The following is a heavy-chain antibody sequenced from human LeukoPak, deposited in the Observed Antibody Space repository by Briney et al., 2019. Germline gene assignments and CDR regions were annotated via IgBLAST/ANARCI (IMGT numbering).Heavy chain of an antibody. Sequence: GGSLRLSCAASGFTFSSYWMSWVRQAPGKGLEWVANIKQDGREKYYVDSVKGRFTVSRANAKNSMYLQMNSLRAEDTAVYYCARVSGSYYYFDYWGQGTLVTVSS. CDR3: ARVSGSYYYFDY. V-gene: IGHV3-7*01. CDR2: IKQDGREK. D-gene: IGHD1-26*01. CDR1: GFTFSSYW. J-gene: IGHJ4*02.